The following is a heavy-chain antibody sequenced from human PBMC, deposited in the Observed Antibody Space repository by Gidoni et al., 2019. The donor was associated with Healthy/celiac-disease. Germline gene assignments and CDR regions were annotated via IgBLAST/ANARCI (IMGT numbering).Heavy chain of an antibody. V-gene: IGHV4-38-2*01. J-gene: IGHJ4*02. CDR2: IYHSGST. CDR1: GYSISSGYY. D-gene: IGHD6-19*01. CDR3: ARAGEQWLGGGVDY. Sequence: QVQLQESGPGLVKPSETLSLTCAVSGYSISSGYYWGWIRQPPGKGLEWIGSIYHSGSTYYNPSLKSRVTISVDTSKNQFSLKLSSVTAADTAVYYCARAGEQWLGGGVDYWGQGTLVTVSS.